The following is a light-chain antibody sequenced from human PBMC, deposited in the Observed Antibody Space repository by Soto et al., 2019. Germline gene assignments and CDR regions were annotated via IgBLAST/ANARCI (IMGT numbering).Light chain of an antibody. J-gene: IGKJ5*01. V-gene: IGKV1-5*01. CDR1: QSISRW. Sequence: DIQITQSPSTLSASVVDRVTITCRASQSISRWLAWYQQKPGKAPQALIYDASSLKSGVPSRFSGNGSGTEFTLTISSLQPDDFATYYCQQYNTYSTFGQGTRLEIK. CDR2: DAS. CDR3: QQYNTYST.